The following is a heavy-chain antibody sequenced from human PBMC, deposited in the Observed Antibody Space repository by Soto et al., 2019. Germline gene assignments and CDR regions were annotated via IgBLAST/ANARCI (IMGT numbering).Heavy chain of an antibody. CDR1: GFSLSSSGVG. V-gene: IGHV2-5*01. CDR3: ADSFDGSGYYPYYFGW. J-gene: IGHJ4*02. Sequence: QITLKESGPTLVKPTQTLTLTCSYSGFSLSSSGVGVGWIRQPPGKALERLALIYWNDDKRYSLSLKSRFTIIKDPYKKQVVLTMTKMDPVDTATYYCADSFDGSGYYPYYFGWWGQGTLVTVS. CDR2: IYWNDDK. D-gene: IGHD3-22*01.